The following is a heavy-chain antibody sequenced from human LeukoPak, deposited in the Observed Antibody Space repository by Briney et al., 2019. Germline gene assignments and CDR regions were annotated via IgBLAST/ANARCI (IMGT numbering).Heavy chain of an antibody. CDR2: INPSGGST. CDR1: GYTFTSYY. J-gene: IGHJ5*02. Sequence: ASVKVSCKASGYTFTSYYMHWVRQAPGQGLEWMGIINPSGGSTSYAQKFQGRVTMTRGMSTSTVYMELSSLRSEDTAVYYCAGRYYGSGSYYNFWFDPWGQGTLVTVSS. D-gene: IGHD3-10*01. CDR3: AGRYYGSGSYYNFWFDP. V-gene: IGHV1-46*01.